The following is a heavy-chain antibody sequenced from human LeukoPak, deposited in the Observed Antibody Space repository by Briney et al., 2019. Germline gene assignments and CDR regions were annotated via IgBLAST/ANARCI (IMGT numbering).Heavy chain of an antibody. CDR3: ATYSSSWYAYIRNAFDI. Sequence: SETLSLTCTVSGGSISSSSDYWGWIRQAPGKGLEWIGSIYYHENTYYNSSLKSRVTISVDTSKNQFSLKLSSVTAADTAVYYCATYSSSWYAYIRNAFDIWGQGTMVTVSS. CDR2: IYYHENT. CDR1: GGSISSSSDY. J-gene: IGHJ3*02. V-gene: IGHV4-39*01. D-gene: IGHD6-13*01.